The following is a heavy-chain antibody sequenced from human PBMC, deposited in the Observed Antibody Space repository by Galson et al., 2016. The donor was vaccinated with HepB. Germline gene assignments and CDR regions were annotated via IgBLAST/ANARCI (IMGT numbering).Heavy chain of an antibody. CDR1: GGSISSYY. Sequence: SETLSLTCTVSGGSISSYYWSWIRQPPGKGLEWIGYIHYSGSTNYNPSLRSRVTISIDTSKNQFSLKLTSVTAADTAVYYCARQWRHWGQGTLVTVSS. V-gene: IGHV4-59*08. D-gene: IGHD3-3*01. J-gene: IGHJ4*02. CDR2: IHYSGST. CDR3: ARQWRH.